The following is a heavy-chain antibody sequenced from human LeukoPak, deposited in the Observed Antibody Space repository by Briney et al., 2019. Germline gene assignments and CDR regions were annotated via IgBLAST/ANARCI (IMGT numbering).Heavy chain of an antibody. CDR1: GGSFSSYY. D-gene: IGHD5-18*01. J-gene: IGHJ6*03. CDR2: INHSGST. V-gene: IGHV4-34*01. Sequence: SETLSLTCAVYGGSFSSYYWSWIRQPPGKGLEWIGEINHSGSTNYNPSLKSRVTISVDTSKNQLSLKVSSVTAGDTAVYYCARGHAPAPSYGRNYYMDVWGKGTTVTVSS. CDR3: ARGHAPAPSYGRNYYMDV.